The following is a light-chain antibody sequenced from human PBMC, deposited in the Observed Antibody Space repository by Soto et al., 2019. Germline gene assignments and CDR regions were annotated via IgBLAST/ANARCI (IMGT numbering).Light chain of an antibody. CDR3: QKYSIFSLT. Sequence: DIQMTQSPSTLSASVGDRVTITCRASQSISSWLAWYQQKPGQAPKRLIYKAPSLESGVPSRFSGSGSGTEFTLTISSLQPDDFATYYCQKYSIFSLTFGGGTKVEI. CDR1: QSISSW. CDR2: KAP. V-gene: IGKV1-5*03. J-gene: IGKJ4*01.